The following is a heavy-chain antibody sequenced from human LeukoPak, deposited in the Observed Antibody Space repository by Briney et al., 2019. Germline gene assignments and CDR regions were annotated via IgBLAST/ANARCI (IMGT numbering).Heavy chain of an antibody. V-gene: IGHV3-23*01. CDR1: GFTFSTYA. J-gene: IGHJ4*02. CDR3: AKDRCSTTSCYLFDY. Sequence: AGGSLRLSCAASGFTFSTYAMSWVRQAPGKGLEWVSAIGGSSGSTNYADSVKGRFTISRDSSKNTVYLQMNSLRAEDTAVYYCAKDRCSTTSCYLFDYWGQGTLVTVSS. CDR2: IGGSSGST. D-gene: IGHD2-2*01.